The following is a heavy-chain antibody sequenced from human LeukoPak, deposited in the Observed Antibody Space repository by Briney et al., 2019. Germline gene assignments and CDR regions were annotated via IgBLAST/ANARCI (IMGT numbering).Heavy chain of an antibody. CDR2: IYSGGST. D-gene: IGHD5-24*01. J-gene: IGHJ6*02. CDR3: ASRDKGYYYGMDV. V-gene: IGHV3-66*01. CDR1: GFTVSSNY. Sequence: GSLRLSCAASGFTVSSNYMSWVRQASGKGLEWGSLIYSGGSTYYADSVKGRFTISRDNSKNTLYLQMNSLRAEDTAVYYCASRDKGYYYGMDVWGQGTTVTVSS.